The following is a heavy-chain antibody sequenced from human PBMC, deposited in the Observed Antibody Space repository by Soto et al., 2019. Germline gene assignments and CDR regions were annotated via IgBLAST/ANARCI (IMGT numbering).Heavy chain of an antibody. CDR1: GGTFSSYT. CDR3: ARVVVGSRLSLDY. J-gene: IGHJ4*02. Sequence: QVQLVQSGAEVKKPGSSVTVSCKASGGTFSSYTISWVRQAPGQGLEWMAGISPIFGTPIYAQKFQDRVTITADDSNMTAYMEMNRLTSEDAAVYYCARVVVGSRLSLDYWGQGILVTISS. CDR2: ISPIFGTP. D-gene: IGHD1-26*01. V-gene: IGHV1-69*01.